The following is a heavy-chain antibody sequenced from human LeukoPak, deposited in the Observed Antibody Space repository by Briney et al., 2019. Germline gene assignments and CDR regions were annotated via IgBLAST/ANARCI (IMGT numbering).Heavy chain of an antibody. V-gene: IGHV1-2*02. Sequence: ASVKVSCKASGYTFTDYYMHWVRQAPGQGLEWLGWINPNSGGTSYAQQFQGRVTMTRDTSISTAYMEVSRLRSDDTAVYYCATMGATNFDPWGQGTLVTVSS. D-gene: IGHD1-26*01. J-gene: IGHJ5*02. CDR2: INPNSGGT. CDR3: ATMGATNFDP. CDR1: GYTFTDYY.